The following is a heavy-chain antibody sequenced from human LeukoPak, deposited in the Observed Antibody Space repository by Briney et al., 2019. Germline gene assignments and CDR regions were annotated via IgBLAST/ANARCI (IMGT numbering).Heavy chain of an antibody. CDR2: INTNTGNP. J-gene: IGHJ4*02. V-gene: IGHV7-4-1*02. CDR1: GYTFTGYY. Sequence: GASVKVSCKASGYTFTGYYMHWVRQAPGQGLEWMGWINTNTGNPTYAQGFTGRFVFSLDTSVSTAYLQISSLKAEDTAVYYCARTKIAVAGAIDYWGQGTLVTVSS. D-gene: IGHD6-19*01. CDR3: ARTKIAVAGAIDY.